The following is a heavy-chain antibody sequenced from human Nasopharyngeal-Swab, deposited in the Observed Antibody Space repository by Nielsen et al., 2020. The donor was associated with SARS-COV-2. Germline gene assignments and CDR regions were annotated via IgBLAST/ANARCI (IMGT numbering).Heavy chain of an antibody. V-gene: IGHV3-74*01. Sequence: GGSLRLSCAASGFTFSSYWMHWVRQAPGKGLVWVSRINEDGSSTSYADSLKGRFTISRDNAKNTLYLQMNSLSAEDTAVYYCARDGGYGYWYFDLWGRGTLVTVSS. CDR2: INEDGSST. CDR1: GFTFSSYW. D-gene: IGHD3-16*01. CDR3: ARDGGYGYWYFDL. J-gene: IGHJ2*01.